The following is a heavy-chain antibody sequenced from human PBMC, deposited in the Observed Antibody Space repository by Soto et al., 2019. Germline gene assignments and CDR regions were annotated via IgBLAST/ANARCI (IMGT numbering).Heavy chain of an antibody. CDR3: ARAEADKAKDKGRTYYYGREV. J-gene: IGHJ6*04. CDR2: IIPIFGTA. D-gene: IGHD5-18*01. Sequence: ASVKVSCKASGGTFSSYAISWVRQAPGQGLEWMGGIIPIFGTANYAQKFQGRVTITADESTSTAYMELSSLRSEDTAVYYCARAEADKAKDKGRTYYYGREVGGKGTTAT. CDR1: GGTFSSYA. V-gene: IGHV1-69*13.